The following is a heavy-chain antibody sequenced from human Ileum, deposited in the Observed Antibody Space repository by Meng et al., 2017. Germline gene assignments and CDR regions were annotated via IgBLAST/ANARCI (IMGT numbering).Heavy chain of an antibody. CDR3: ARDTVGTTLGDY. CDR2: MSADSGNT. V-gene: IGHV1-18*01. CDR1: GYIFTRYG. Sequence: QVQLVQAGAEVKKPGASVEVSCKASGYIFTRYGIGWVRQAPGQGLEWMGWMSADSGNTKYAQKLQGRVTMTTDTSTSTAYMELRNLRSDDTAVYYCARDTVGTTLGDYWGQGTLVTVSS. J-gene: IGHJ4*02. D-gene: IGHD4-23*01.